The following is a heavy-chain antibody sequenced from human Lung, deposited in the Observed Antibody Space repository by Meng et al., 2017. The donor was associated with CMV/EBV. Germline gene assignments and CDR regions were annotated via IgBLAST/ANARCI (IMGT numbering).Heavy chain of an antibody. Sequence: GGSLRLXXAASGFTFSSFAMHWVRQAPGKGLEWVAVMSYDGGNKYYADSVMGRFTISRDNSKSALYLQMNSLRVEDTAVYYCAKAHEILGSCSLTSCYWGVDYWGQGXLVTVSS. CDR3: AKAHEILGSCSLTSCYWGVDY. V-gene: IGHV3-30-3*01. CDR2: MSYDGGNK. J-gene: IGHJ4*02. D-gene: IGHD2-2*01. CDR1: GFTFSSFA.